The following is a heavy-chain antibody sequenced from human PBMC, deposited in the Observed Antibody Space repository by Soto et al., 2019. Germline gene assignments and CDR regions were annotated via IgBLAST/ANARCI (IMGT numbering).Heavy chain of an antibody. V-gene: IGHV4-39*01. D-gene: IGHD3-10*01. CDR1: GGSISSSSYY. Sequence: QLQLQESGPGLVKPSETLSLTCTVSGGSISSSSYYWGWIRQPPGKGLEWIGSIYYSGSTYYNPSLKSRVTISVDTSKNQFSLKLSSVTAADTAVYYCARRPSGGPLFFPWGQGTLVTVSS. CDR3: ARRPSGGPLFFP. CDR2: IYYSGST. J-gene: IGHJ5*02.